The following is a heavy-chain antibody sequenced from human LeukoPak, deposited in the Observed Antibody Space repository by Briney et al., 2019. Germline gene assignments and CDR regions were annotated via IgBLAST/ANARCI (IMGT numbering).Heavy chain of an antibody. V-gene: IGHV3-7*01. J-gene: IGHJ4*02. Sequence: PGGSLRLSCAASGFTFSSYWMSWVRQAPGKGLEWVANIKQDGSEKYYVDSVKGRFTISRDNAKNSLYLQMNSLRAEDTAVYYCARDGWYYDSSGFYWGQGTLATVSS. CDR2: IKQDGSEK. CDR1: GFTFSSYW. CDR3: ARDGWYYDSSGFY. D-gene: IGHD3-22*01.